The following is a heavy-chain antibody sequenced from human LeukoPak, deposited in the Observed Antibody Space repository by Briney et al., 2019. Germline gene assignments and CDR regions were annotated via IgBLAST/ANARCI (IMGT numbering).Heavy chain of an antibody. CDR2: NDYSGST. CDR1: GGPIRPHY. D-gene: IGHD3-10*01. J-gene: IGHJ6*03. Sequence: PSETLSLTCIVSGGPIRPHYWSWSRQPPGKGLEWIGYNDYSGSTNYNPSLKSRVTISVDTSKNQFSLKLNSVTAADTAVYYCAREATFRGTYYMDVWGKGTTVTVSS. CDR3: AREATFRGTYYMDV. V-gene: IGHV4-59*11.